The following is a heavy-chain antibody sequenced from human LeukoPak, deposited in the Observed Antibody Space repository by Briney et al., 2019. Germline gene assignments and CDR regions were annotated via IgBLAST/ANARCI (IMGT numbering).Heavy chain of an antibody. Sequence: ASVKVSCKASGYTFTSYDINWVRQATGQGLGWMGGMNPNSGNTGYAQKFQGRVTITMNTDNSKAYMELRSLRSEDTAVYYWARGYWGIQLCSYFDYWGQGTLVTVP. D-gene: IGHD5-18*01. CDR1: GYTFTSYD. V-gene: IGHV1-8*01. CDR2: MNPNSGNT. J-gene: IGHJ4*02. CDR3: ARGYWGIQLCSYFDY.